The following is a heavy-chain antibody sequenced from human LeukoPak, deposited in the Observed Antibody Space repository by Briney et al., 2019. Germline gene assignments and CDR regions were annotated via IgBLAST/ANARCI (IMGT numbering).Heavy chain of an antibody. Sequence: PSETLSLTCTVSGGPINSSHYYWGWIRQPPGKGLEWIGTIYSSGTNYYNPSLESRVTISEDTSKNQFSLTLRSVTAADTAVYYCARQISDYYYYYIDVWGKGTTVTVSS. D-gene: IGHD3-10*01. V-gene: IGHV4-39*01. J-gene: IGHJ6*03. CDR2: IYSSGTN. CDR3: ARQISDYYYYYIDV. CDR1: GGPINSSHYY.